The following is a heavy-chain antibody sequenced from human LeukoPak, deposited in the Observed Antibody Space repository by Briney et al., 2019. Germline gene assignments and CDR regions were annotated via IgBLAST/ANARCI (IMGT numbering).Heavy chain of an antibody. CDR1: GYSISSGYY. V-gene: IGHV4-38-2*02. J-gene: IGHJ6*03. CDR3: ARLESIAAAFSYYYYYYMDV. Sequence: PSETLSLTCTVSGYSISSGYYWGWIRQPPGKGLEWIGSIYHSGSTNYNPSLKSRVTISVDTSKNQFSLKLSSVTAADTAVYYCARLESIAAAFSYYYYYYMDVWGKGTTVTISS. D-gene: IGHD6-13*01. CDR2: IYHSGST.